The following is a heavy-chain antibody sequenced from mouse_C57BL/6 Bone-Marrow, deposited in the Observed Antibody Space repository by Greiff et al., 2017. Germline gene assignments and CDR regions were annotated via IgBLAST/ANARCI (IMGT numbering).Heavy chain of an antibody. Sequence: EVQGVESGGGLVQPKGSLKLSCAASGFSFNTYAMNWVRQAPGKGLEWVARIRSKSNNYATYYADSVKDRFTISRDDSESMLYLQMNNLKTEETAMYYCVRDHYYGPSMDYWGQGTSVTVSS. CDR1: GFSFNTYA. CDR2: IRSKSNNYAT. V-gene: IGHV10-1*01. CDR3: VRDHYYGPSMDY. J-gene: IGHJ4*01. D-gene: IGHD1-2*01.